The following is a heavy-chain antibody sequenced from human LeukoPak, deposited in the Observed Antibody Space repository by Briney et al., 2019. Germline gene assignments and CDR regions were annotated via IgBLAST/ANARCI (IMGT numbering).Heavy chain of an antibody. D-gene: IGHD2-21*02. CDR2: ISGSGGST. J-gene: IGHJ4*02. CDR1: GFTFSSYA. CDR3: AKVWGLLSSLDY. V-gene: IGHV3-23*01. Sequence: GGSLRLSCAASGFTFSSYAMSWVRQAPGKGLEWVSAISGSGGSTYYADSVKGRFAISRDNSKNTLYLQMNSLRAEDTAVYYCAKVWGLLSSLDYWGQGTLVTVSS.